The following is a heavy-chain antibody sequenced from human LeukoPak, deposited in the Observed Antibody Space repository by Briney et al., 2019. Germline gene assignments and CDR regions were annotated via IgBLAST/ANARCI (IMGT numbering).Heavy chain of an antibody. CDR1: GFIFGSYA. CDR2: LSYDGNNK. CDR3: ARDKDYVRYYYMDV. V-gene: IGHV3-30*04. Sequence: PGRSLRLSCAASGFIFGSYAMHWVRQAPGKGLEWVAILSYDGNNKYYADSVKGRFTISRDNSKNALYLQMNSLRAEDTAVYYCARDKDYVRYYYMDVWGKGTTVTVSS. J-gene: IGHJ6*03. D-gene: IGHD3-16*01.